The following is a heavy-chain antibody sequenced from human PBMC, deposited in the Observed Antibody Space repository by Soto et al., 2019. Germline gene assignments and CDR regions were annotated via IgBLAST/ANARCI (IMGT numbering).Heavy chain of an antibody. D-gene: IGHD3-3*01. V-gene: IGHV1-69*01. Sequence: QVQLVQSGAEVKKPGSSVKVSCKASGGTFSSYAISWVRQAPGQGLEWMGGIIPIFGTANYAQKFQGRVTITADASTSTAYMELSSLRSEDTAVYYCATASPHYDQPRYGMDVWGQGTTVTVSS. CDR1: GGTFSSYA. J-gene: IGHJ6*02. CDR3: ATASPHYDQPRYGMDV. CDR2: IIPIFGTA.